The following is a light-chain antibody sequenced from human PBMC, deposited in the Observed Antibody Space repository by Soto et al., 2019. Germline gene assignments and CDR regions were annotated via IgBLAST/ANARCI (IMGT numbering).Light chain of an antibody. CDR1: SSDVGTYNH. Sequence: QSVLTQPDSVYGSPGQSITISCTGTSSDVGTYNHVSWYQQHPGKAPQLIIYEVSNRPSGLSNRFSASKSGNTASLTISGLQAEDEADYYCCSYSTSSTLVFGTGTKVTVL. CDR2: EVS. CDR3: CSYSTSSTLV. J-gene: IGLJ1*01. V-gene: IGLV2-14*01.